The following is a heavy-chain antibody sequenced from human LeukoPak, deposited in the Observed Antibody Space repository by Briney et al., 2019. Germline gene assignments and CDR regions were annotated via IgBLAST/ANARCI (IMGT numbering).Heavy chain of an antibody. CDR3: ARDSLYYFDY. Sequence: SETLSLTCTVSGGSISSDGSYWSWIRQHPGKGLEWIGYIHYSGSTYYNPSLKSRVIISVDTSKNQFSLKLSSVTAADTAVYYCARDSLYYFDYWGQGTLVTVSS. CDR2: IHYSGST. V-gene: IGHV4-31*03. D-gene: IGHD4-11*01. J-gene: IGHJ4*02. CDR1: GGSISSDGSY.